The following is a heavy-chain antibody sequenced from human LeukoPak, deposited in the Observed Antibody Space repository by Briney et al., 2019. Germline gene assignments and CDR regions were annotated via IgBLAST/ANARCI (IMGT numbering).Heavy chain of an antibody. CDR2: ISSDGSST. Sequence: GGSLRLSCAASGFSFRNYWMYWVRQAPGKGLVWVSRISSDGSSTKYEDSVKGRFTISRDTATNTLYLQMSSLGAEDTAVYYCARGFSYGYSDYWGQGTQVTVSS. CDR1: GFSFRNYW. V-gene: IGHV3-74*03. CDR3: ARGFSYGYSDY. D-gene: IGHD5-18*01. J-gene: IGHJ4*02.